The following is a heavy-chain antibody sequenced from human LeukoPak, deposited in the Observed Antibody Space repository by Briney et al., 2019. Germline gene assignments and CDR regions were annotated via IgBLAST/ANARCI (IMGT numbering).Heavy chain of an antibody. J-gene: IGHJ4*02. D-gene: IGHD3-16*01. CDR1: GGSFSGYY. Sequence: SETLSLTCAVYGGSFSGYYWSWIRQPPGKGLEWIGEINHSGSTNYNPSLKSRVTISVDTSKNQFSLKLSSVTAADTAVYYCARVGGPVSALPDYWGQGTLVTVSS. CDR3: ARVGGPVSALPDY. V-gene: IGHV4-34*01. CDR2: INHSGST.